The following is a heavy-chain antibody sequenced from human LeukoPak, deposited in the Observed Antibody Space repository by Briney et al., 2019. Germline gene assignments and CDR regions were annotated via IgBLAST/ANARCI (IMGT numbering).Heavy chain of an antibody. Sequence: ASVEVSCKASGGTFSSYVISWVRQAPGQGLEWMGGIIPIFGTANYAQKFQGRVTITADESTSTAYMELSSLRSEDTAVYYCARALLRYCSSTSCYWFDPWGQGTLVTVSS. CDR1: GGTFSSYV. CDR2: IIPIFGTA. V-gene: IGHV1-69*13. CDR3: ARALLRYCSSTSCYWFDP. D-gene: IGHD2-2*01. J-gene: IGHJ5*02.